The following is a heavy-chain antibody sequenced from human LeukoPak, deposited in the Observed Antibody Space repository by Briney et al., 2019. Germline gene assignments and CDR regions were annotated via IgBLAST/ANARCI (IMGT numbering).Heavy chain of an antibody. D-gene: IGHD2-21*02. J-gene: IGHJ4*02. CDR3: AKGGRVVVTDFDY. V-gene: IGHV3-30*02. CDR2: IRYDGSNK. CDR1: GFTFSSYG. Sequence: GGSLRLSCAASGFTFSSYGMHWVRQAPGKGLEWVAFIRYDGSNKYYADSVKGRFTISRDNSKNTLYLQMNSLRAEDTAVYYCAKGGRVVVTDFDYWGQGTLVTASS.